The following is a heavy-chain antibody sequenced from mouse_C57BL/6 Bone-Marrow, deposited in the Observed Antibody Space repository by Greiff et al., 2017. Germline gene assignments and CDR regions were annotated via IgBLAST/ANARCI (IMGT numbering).Heavy chain of an antibody. D-gene: IGHD2-2*01. CDR3: ARTGSFAY. Sequence: DVKLVESGGGLVQPGGSLKLSCAASGFTFSDYYMYWVRQTPEKRLEWVAYISNGGGSTYYPDTVKGRFTISRDNAKNTLYLQMSRLKSEDTAMYYCARTGSFAYWGQGTLVTVSA. J-gene: IGHJ3*01. CDR2: ISNGGGST. V-gene: IGHV5-12*01. CDR1: GFTFSDYY.